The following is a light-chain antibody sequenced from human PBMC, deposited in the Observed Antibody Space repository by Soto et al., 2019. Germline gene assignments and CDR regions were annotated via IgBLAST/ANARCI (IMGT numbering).Light chain of an antibody. V-gene: IGKV3-11*01. CDR1: QYINTR. CDR3: HQRQSWPRT. Sequence: EIVLTQSPATLSSFPGDRVTLSCRASQYINTRLACYQHRPGQAPRLLIYQTSIRAAGIPARFSASGSGTDFTLTISDVQPEDFARYYCHQRQSWPRTFGQGTKVDI. J-gene: IGKJ1*01. CDR2: QTS.